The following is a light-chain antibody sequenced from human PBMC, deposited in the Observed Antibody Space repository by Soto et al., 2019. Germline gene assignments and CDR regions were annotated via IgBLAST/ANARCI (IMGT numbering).Light chain of an antibody. J-gene: IGKJ1*01. Sequence: DIQMTQSPSTLAASVCGRGTSTCRASQSASTYLAWYQQKPGQAAKLLIYDASTLQSGVPSRFSASGSGTEFALTISGLQPDDVAVYYRQQYNRYAVTFGQGTKVDIK. V-gene: IGKV1-5*01. CDR1: QSASTY. CDR2: DAS. CDR3: QQYNRYAVT.